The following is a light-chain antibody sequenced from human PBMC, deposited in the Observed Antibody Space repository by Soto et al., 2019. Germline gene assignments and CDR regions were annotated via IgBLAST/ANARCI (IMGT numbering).Light chain of an antibody. CDR1: QSVGSY. J-gene: IGKJ1*01. Sequence: EIVLTQSPATLSLSPGERATLSCRASQSVGSYLTWYQQKPGQAPRLLIYETSKRATGIPARFSGSGSGTDFTLTISSLEPEDFALYYCQQRSSWPRTFGQGTKVEIK. CDR3: QQRSSWPRT. CDR2: ETS. V-gene: IGKV3-11*01.